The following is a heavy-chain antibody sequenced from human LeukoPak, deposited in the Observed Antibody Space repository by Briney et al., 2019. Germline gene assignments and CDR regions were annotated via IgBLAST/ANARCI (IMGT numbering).Heavy chain of an antibody. Sequence: GGSLRLSCAASGFTFSNYAMSWVRQAPGKGLEWVSAISGSGGSTYYADSVTGRFTISRDNSKNTLYLQMNSLRAEDTAVYYCGKDHYYDGGGYSEYFQHWGQGTLVTVSS. V-gene: IGHV3-23*01. J-gene: IGHJ1*01. D-gene: IGHD3-22*01. CDR3: GKDHYYDGGGYSEYFQH. CDR1: GFTFSNYA. CDR2: ISGSGGST.